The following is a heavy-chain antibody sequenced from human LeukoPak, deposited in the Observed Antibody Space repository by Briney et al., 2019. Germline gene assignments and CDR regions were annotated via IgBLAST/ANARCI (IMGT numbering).Heavy chain of an antibody. CDR2: IYYSGST. J-gene: IGHJ4*02. CDR1: GGSISSGDYY. CDR3: ARAGWEYCSSTCCYTHFDY. Sequence: LQTLSLTCTVSGGSISSGDYYWSWSRQPPGKGLEWIGYIYYSGSTYYNPSLKSRVTISVDTSKNQFSLKLSSVTAADTAVYYCARAGWEYCSSTCCYTHFDYWGQGTLVTVSS. V-gene: IGHV4-30-4*08. D-gene: IGHD2-2*02.